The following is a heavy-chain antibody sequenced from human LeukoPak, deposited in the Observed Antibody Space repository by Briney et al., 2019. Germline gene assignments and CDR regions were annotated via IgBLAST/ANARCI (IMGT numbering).Heavy chain of an antibody. CDR2: INPSGGST. Sequence: ASVKVSCKASGGTFSSYAISWVRQAPGQGLEWMGIINPSGGSTSYAQKFQGRVTMTRDMSTSTVYMELSSLRSEDTAVYYCARGAAVYYDSSGYYDYWGQGTLVTVSS. CDR1: GGTFSSYA. J-gene: IGHJ4*02. V-gene: IGHV1-46*01. CDR3: ARGAAVYYDSSGYYDY. D-gene: IGHD3-22*01.